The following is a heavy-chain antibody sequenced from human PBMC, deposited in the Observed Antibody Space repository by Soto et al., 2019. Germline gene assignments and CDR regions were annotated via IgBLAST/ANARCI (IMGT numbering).Heavy chain of an antibody. CDR2: MNPNSGNT. D-gene: IGHD2-15*01. V-gene: IGHV1-8*01. CDR3: ARKDRVVKGRAFDI. Sequence: GASVKVSCKASGYTFTSYDINWVRQATGQGLEWMGWMNPNSGNTGYAQKFQGRVTMTRNTSISTAYMELSSLRSEDTAVYYCARKDRVVKGRAFDIWGQGTMVTVSS. CDR1: GYTFTSYD. J-gene: IGHJ3*02.